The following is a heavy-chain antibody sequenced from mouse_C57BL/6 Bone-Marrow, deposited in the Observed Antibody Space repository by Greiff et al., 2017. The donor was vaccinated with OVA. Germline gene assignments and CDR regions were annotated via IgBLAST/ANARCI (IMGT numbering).Heavy chain of an antibody. CDR1: GFTFSSYA. CDR2: ISDGGSYT. Sequence: EVKLQESGGGLVKPGGSLKLSCAASGFTFSSYAMSWVRQTPEKRLEWVATISDGGSYTYYPDNVKGRLTISRDNAKNNLYLQMRHLKSEDTAMYYCARSYYGSSYVGYWGQGTPLTVSS. V-gene: IGHV5-4*03. CDR3: ARSYYGSSYVGY. D-gene: IGHD1-1*01. J-gene: IGHJ2*01.